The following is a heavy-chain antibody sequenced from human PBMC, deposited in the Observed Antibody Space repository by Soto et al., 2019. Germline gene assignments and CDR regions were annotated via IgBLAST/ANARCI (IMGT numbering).Heavy chain of an antibody. CDR1: GGSISSGGYS. CDR2: IYHSGST. J-gene: IGHJ4*02. D-gene: IGHD3-22*01. CDR3: ARARWPMIGHFDY. V-gene: IGHV4-30-2*01. Sequence: SETLFLTCAVSGGSISSGGYSWSWIRQPPGKGLEWIGYIYHSGSTYYNPSLKSRVTISVDRSKNQFSLKLSSVTAADTAVYYCARARWPMIGHFDYWGQGTLVTVSS.